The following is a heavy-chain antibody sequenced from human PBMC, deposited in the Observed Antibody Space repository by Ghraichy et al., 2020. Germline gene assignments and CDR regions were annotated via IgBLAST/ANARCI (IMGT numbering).Heavy chain of an antibody. CDR1: GGSISSGSYY. J-gene: IGHJ1*01. V-gene: IGHV4-61*02. CDR3: ARARYEWEPNAEYFQH. D-gene: IGHD1-26*01. Sequence: SQTLSLTCTVSGGSISSGSYYWSWIRQPAGKGLEWIGRIYTSGSTNYNPSLKSRVTISVDTSKNQFSLKLSSVTAADTAVYYCARARYEWEPNAEYFQHWGQGTLVTVSS. CDR2: IYTSGST.